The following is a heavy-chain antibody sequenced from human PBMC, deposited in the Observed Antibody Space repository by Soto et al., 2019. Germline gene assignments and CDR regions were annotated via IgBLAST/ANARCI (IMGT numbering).Heavy chain of an antibody. Sequence: ASVKVSCKASGYTFTDYFIHWVRQAPGQGFEWMGWINPNSRGTNYAQKFQGRVTMTRDTSNSTAYMELRGLTSDDTAVYYCARVTLKAGNWFDPWGQGTLVTVSS. J-gene: IGHJ5*02. V-gene: IGHV1-2*02. D-gene: IGHD3-10*01. CDR3: ARVTLKAGNWFDP. CDR2: INPNSRGT. CDR1: GYTFTDYF.